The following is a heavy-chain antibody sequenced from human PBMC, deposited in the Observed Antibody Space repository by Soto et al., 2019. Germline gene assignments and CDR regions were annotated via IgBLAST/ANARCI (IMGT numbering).Heavy chain of an antibody. J-gene: IGHJ4*02. V-gene: IGHV3-15*01. CDR1: GFTFSNAW. Sequence: GGSLRLSCAASGFTFSNAWMNWVRQAPGKGLEWVGRIKRNIYDGTSAYTAPVKDRFSISRDDSKNMLYLQMNSLKTEDTAIYYCTTWLDSGFFDSWGQGT. CDR3: TTWLDSGFFDS. CDR2: IKRNIYDGTS. D-gene: IGHD5-12*01.